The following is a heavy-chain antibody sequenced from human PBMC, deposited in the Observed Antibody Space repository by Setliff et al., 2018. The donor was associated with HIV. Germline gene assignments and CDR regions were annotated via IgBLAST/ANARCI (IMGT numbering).Heavy chain of an antibody. J-gene: IGHJ6*03. Sequence: SVKVSCKASGGTFNSYAIKWVRQAPGQGLECMGEIIPILGIASYAQKFQGRVTFSADTSTSTAYMELSGLRSEDTAVYYCARDHGPPDSNFWIDPLYMDVWGKGTTVTVSS. CDR1: GGTFNSYA. V-gene: IGHV1-69*10. CDR2: IIPILGIA. CDR3: ARDHGPPDSNFWIDPLYMDV. D-gene: IGHD3-3*01.